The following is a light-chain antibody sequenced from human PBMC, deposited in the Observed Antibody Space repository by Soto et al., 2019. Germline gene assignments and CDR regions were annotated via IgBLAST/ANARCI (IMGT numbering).Light chain of an antibody. CDR3: QQYSNWPRT. CDR1: QTVSGN. J-gene: IGKJ1*01. CDR2: GSS. Sequence: EIVMTQSPATLSVSPGERATLSCRASQTVSGNLAWYQQKPGQAPRLLLYGSSTRATGIPSRFSGRGSRTEFTLTISSLESEDFVVYYCQQYSNWPRTFGRGTKV. V-gene: IGKV3-15*01.